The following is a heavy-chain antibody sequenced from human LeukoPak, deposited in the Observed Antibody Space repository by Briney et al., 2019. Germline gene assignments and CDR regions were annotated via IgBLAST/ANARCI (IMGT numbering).Heavy chain of an antibody. D-gene: IGHD4/OR15-4a*01. V-gene: IGHV1-69*05. CDR2: IIPIFGTA. CDR3: ARRTMAVTGDYFDY. J-gene: IGHJ4*02. Sequence: ASVKVSCKASGGTFSSYAISWVRQAPGQGLEWMGGIIPIFGTANYAQKFQGRVTMTTDTSTSTAYMELRSLRSDDTAVYYCARRTMAVTGDYFDYWGQGTLVTVSS. CDR1: GGTFSSYA.